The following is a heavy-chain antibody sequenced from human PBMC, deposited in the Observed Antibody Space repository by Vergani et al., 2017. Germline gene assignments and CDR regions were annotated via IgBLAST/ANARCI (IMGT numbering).Heavy chain of an antibody. CDR3: ARDQVPAAIRLNVGNYMDV. Sequence: VQLLESGGDLVQPGGSLRLSCAASGFTLSRYGIHWVRQAPGKGLEWVALIWYDGSNKYYADSVKGRFTISRDNSKNTLYLQMSSLRAEDTAVYYCARDQVPAAIRLNVGNYMDVWGKGTTVIVSS. J-gene: IGHJ6*03. V-gene: IGHV3-33*01. CDR2: IWYDGSNK. D-gene: IGHD2-2*02. CDR1: GFTLSRYG.